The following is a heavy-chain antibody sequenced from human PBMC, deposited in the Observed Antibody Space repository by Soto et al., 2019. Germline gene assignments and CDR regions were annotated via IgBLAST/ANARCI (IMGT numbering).Heavy chain of an antibody. CDR2: IYYSGST. D-gene: IGHD6-6*01. Sequence: SETLSLTCTVSVGSISGGDYYWRWIRQPPGKGLEWIGYIYYSGSTYYNPSLKSRVTISVDTSKNQFSLKLSSVTAADTAVYYCARGRGAARPGWFDPWGQGTLVTVSS. CDR3: ARGRGAARPGWFDP. J-gene: IGHJ5*02. V-gene: IGHV4-30-4*01. CDR1: VGSISGGDYY.